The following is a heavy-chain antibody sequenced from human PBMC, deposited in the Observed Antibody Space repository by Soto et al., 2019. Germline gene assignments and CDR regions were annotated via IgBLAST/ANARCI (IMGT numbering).Heavy chain of an antibody. CDR1: GFTFSSYE. Sequence: GGSLRLSCAASGFTFSSYEMNWVRQAPGKGLEWVSYISSSGSTIYYADSVKGRFTISRDNAKNSLYLQMNSLRAEDTAVYYCARDLDTAMVYWGQGTLVTVSS. V-gene: IGHV3-48*03. CDR3: ARDLDTAMVY. CDR2: ISSSGSTI. D-gene: IGHD5-18*01. J-gene: IGHJ4*02.